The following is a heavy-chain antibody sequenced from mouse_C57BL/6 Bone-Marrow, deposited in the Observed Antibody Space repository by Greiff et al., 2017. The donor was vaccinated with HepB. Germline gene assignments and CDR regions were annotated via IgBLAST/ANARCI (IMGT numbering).Heavy chain of an antibody. CDR2: ISSGSSTI. CDR1: GFTFSDYG. D-gene: IGHD2-4*01. CDR3: ATTMIRRAWFAY. J-gene: IGHJ3*01. V-gene: IGHV5-17*01. Sequence: EVKVVESGGGLVKPGGSLKLSCAASGFTFSDYGMHWVRQAPEKGLEWVAYISSGSSTIYYADTVKGRFTISRDNAKNTQFLQMTSLRSEDTAMYYCATTMIRRAWFAYWGQGTLVTVSA.